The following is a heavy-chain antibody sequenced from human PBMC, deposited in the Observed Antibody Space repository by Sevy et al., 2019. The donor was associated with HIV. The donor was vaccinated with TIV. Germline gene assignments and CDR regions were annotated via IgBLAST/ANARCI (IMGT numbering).Heavy chain of an antibody. CDR2: IYTSGST. CDR1: GGSISSYY. D-gene: IGHD5-12*01. Sequence: SETLSLTCTVSGGSISSYYWSWIRQPAGKGLEWIGRIYTSGSTNYNPSLKSRVTMSVDTSKNQFSLKLNSLTAADTAVCYCGGDSGYEKGAFDIWGHGTMVTVSS. J-gene: IGHJ3*02. CDR3: GGDSGYEKGAFDI. V-gene: IGHV4-4*07.